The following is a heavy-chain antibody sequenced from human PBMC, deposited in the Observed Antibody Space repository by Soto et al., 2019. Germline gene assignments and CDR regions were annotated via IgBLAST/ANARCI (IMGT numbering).Heavy chain of an antibody. J-gene: IGHJ6*03. CDR3: ARDPRLRGYYYYYMDV. CDR2: INSNGSST. V-gene: IGHV3-74*01. CDR1: GFTFSSYW. Sequence: GGSLRLSCAASGFTFSSYWMHWVRQAPGKGLVWVSRINSNGSSTGYADSVKGRFTISRDNAKNSLYLQMNSLRAEDTALYYCARDPRLRGYYYYYMDVWGKGTTVTVSS. D-gene: IGHD4-17*01.